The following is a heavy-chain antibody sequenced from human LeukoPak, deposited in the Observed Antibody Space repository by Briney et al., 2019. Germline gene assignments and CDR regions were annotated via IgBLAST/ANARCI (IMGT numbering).Heavy chain of an antibody. CDR3: ARMEAAGYNWFDP. V-gene: IGHV4-59*01. D-gene: IGHD6-13*01. CDR1: GGSISSYY. J-gene: IGHJ5*02. CDR2: ISYSGRT. Sequence: SETLSLTCTVSGGSISSYYWSWIRQPPGKGLEWIGYISYSGRTNYNPSLKSRVTISVDTSKNQFSLKLSSVTAADTAVYYCARMEAAGYNWFDPWGQGTLVTVSS.